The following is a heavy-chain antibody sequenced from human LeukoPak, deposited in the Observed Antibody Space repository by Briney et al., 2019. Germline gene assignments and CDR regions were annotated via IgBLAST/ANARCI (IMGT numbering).Heavy chain of an antibody. CDR3: ARDNLSVYDILTGYYYYMDV. D-gene: IGHD3-9*01. J-gene: IGHJ6*03. Sequence: ASVKVSCKASGYTFTGYYMHWVRQAPGQGLEWMGWINPNSGGTNYAQKFQGRVTMTRDTSISTAYMELSRLRSDDTAVYYCARDNLSVYDILTGYYYYMDVWGKGTTVTVSS. V-gene: IGHV1-2*02. CDR1: GYTFTGYY. CDR2: INPNSGGT.